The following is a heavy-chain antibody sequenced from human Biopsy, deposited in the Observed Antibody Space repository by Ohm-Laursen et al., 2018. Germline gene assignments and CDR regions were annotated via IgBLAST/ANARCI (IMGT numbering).Heavy chain of an antibody. CDR2: IRDSGDSA. CDR3: TNHYCGGITCLMNF. CDR1: GFTFSSHD. Sequence: SLRLSCSASGFTFSSHDMAWVRQAPGKGLEWVSGIRDSGDSAYYDATVMGRFTISRSNTRNTLYLQMNSLRTEDTAVYFCTNHYCGGITCLMNFWGQGTLVTVSS. D-gene: IGHD2-21*01. J-gene: IGHJ4*02. V-gene: IGHV3-23*01.